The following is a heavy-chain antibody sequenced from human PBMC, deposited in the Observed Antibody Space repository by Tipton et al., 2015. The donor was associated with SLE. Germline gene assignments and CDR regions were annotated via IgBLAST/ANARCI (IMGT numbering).Heavy chain of an antibody. CDR2: INHSGST. Sequence: TLSLTCAVYGGSFSGYYWSWIRQPPGKGLEWIGEINHSGSTNYNPSLKSRVTISVDTSMNQFSLKLSSVTAADAAVYFCARGTWSERNYFYQYYMDVWGKGTTVAVSS. CDR3: ARGTWSERNYFYQYYMDV. CDR1: GGSFSGYY. D-gene: IGHD1-1*01. J-gene: IGHJ6*03. V-gene: IGHV4-34*01.